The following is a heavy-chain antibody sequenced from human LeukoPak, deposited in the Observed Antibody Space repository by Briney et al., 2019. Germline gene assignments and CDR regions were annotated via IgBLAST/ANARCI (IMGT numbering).Heavy chain of an antibody. V-gene: IGHV3-74*01. CDR2: INSDGSST. CDR3: ARRIDVAITLDY. CDR1: GFTLSTYW. Sequence: SGRSLRLSCVASGFTLSTYWMHWVRQAPGKRPMCASRINSDGSSTNYAASGKGRFTISRDNAKKTLYMQMNNLGAEITAGYYCARRIDVAITLDYWGQRTPVTVSS. D-gene: IGHD5-12*01. J-gene: IGHJ4*02.